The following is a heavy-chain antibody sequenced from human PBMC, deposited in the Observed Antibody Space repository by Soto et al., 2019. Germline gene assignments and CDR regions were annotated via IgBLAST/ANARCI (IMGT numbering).Heavy chain of an antibody. CDR3: ARGGSVKTMRYCSGGSCYLPFDY. V-gene: IGHV4-59*01. Sequence: SETLSLTCTVSGGSISSYYWSWIRQPPGKGLEWIGYIYYSGSTNYNPSLKSRVTISVDTSKNQFSLKLSSVTVADTAVYYCARGGSVKTMRYCSGGSCYLPFDYWGQGTLVTVS. CDR2: IYYSGST. J-gene: IGHJ4*02. D-gene: IGHD2-15*01. CDR1: GGSISSYY.